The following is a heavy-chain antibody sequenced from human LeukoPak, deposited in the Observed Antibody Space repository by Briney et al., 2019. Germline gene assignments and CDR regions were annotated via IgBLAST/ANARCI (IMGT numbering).Heavy chain of an antibody. V-gene: IGHV4-59*01. J-gene: IGHJ6*02. CDR1: DGSINSYY. CDR3: ARGRSNYYGMDV. Sequence: NAPETLSLTCSVSDGSINSYYWNWIRRPPGKGLEWIGYIYYNGNTNYSPSLKSRVTMSVDTSKNLFSLKVSSVTAADTAVYYCARGRSNYYGMDVWGQGTTVTVSS. CDR2: IYYNGNT. D-gene: IGHD1-26*01.